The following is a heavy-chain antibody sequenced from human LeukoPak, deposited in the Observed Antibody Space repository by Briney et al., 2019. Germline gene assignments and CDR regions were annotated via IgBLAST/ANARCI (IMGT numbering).Heavy chain of an antibody. CDR3: AKDLGSGSYYAY. CDR1: GFTFSSYG. J-gene: IGHJ4*02. Sequence: GGSLRLSCAASGFTFSSYGMHWVRQAPGKGLEWVAVISYDGSNKYYADSVKGRFTISRDNSKNTLYLQMNSLRAEDTAVYYCAKDLGSGSYYAYWGQGTLVTVSS. CDR2: ISYDGSNK. V-gene: IGHV3-30*18. D-gene: IGHD1-26*01.